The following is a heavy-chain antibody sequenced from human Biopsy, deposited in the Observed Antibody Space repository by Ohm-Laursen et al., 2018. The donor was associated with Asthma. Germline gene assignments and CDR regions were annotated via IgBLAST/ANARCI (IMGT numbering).Heavy chain of an antibody. J-gene: IGHJ4*02. CDR1: GFSLSDHY. V-gene: IGHV3-11*06. CDR2: ISWSSSYT. Sequence: SLRLSCAASGFSLSDHYMSWIRQAPGKGLEWVSYISWSSSYTNYADSVKGRFTISRDNAKNSLFLQMNSLRAEDTAVYYCARGGSRDLWGTYRYPWDYWGQGTLVTVSS. D-gene: IGHD3-16*02. CDR3: ARGGSRDLWGTYRYPWDY.